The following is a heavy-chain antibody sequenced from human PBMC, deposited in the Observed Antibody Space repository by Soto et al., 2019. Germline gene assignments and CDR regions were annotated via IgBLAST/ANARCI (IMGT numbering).Heavy chain of an antibody. CDR3: ARHTGYYCYYKDV. CDR2: IYSGGST. V-gene: IGHV3-66*04. J-gene: IGHJ6*03. CDR1: GFTVSSNY. D-gene: IGHD4-4*01. Sequence: PGGSLRLSCAASGFTVSSNYMSWVRQAPGKGLEWVSVIYSGGSTYYADSVKGRFTISRDNSKNTLYLQMNSLRAEDTAVYYCARHTGYYCYYKDVWGKGSTVTVSS.